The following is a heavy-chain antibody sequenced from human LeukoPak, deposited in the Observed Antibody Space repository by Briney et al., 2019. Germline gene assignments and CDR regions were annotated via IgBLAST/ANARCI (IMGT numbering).Heavy chain of an antibody. D-gene: IGHD3-16*01. J-gene: IGHJ4*02. CDR1: GGSISSGGYY. V-gene: IGHV4-31*03. Sequence: PSETLSLTCTVSGGSISSGGYYWSWIRQHPGKGLEWIGYIYYSGSTYYNPSLKSRVTISVDTSKNQFSLKLSSVTAADTAVYYCARGRGSHTALNFDYWGQGTLVTVSS. CDR3: ARGRGSHTALNFDY. CDR2: IYYSGST.